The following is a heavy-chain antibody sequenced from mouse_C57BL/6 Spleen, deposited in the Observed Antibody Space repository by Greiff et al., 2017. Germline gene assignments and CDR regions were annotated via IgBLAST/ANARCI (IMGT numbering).Heavy chain of an antibody. Sequence: EVQLQQSGPELVKPGASVKISCKASGYSFTGYYMNWVKQSPEKSLEWIGEINPSTGGTTYNQKFKAKATLTVDKSSSTAYMQLKSLTSEDAAVYYYARWDDGYWFAYWGQGTLVTVSA. CDR3: ARWDDGYWFAY. J-gene: IGHJ3*01. V-gene: IGHV1-42*01. CDR2: INPSTGGT. CDR1: GYSFTGYY. D-gene: IGHD2-3*01.